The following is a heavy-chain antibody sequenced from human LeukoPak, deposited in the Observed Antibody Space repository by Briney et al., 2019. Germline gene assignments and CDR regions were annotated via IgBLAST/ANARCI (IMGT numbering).Heavy chain of an antibody. D-gene: IGHD2-21*01. V-gene: IGHV3-7*01. CDR2: IKQDGSEK. CDR1: GFTFSSYW. CDR3: ASNPQADLDLFPDWFDP. J-gene: IGHJ5*02. Sequence: PGGSLRLSCAASGFTFSSYWMSWVRQAPGKGLEWVANIKQDGSEKYYVDSVKGRFTISRDNAKNSLYLQMNSLRAEDTAVYYCASNPQADLDLFPDWFDPWGQGTLVTVS.